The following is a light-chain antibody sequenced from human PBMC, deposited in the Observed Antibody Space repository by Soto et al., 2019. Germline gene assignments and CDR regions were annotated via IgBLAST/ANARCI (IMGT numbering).Light chain of an antibody. CDR1: QGLVNW. V-gene: IGKV1-12*01. Sequence: DIQVTQSPSSVSASVGDRVTITCRASQGLVNWLAWYQQKPGKAPKLLIYAASSFQSGVPSRFSGSGYGTDFTLTISSLQPEDFATYYCQQTSSFTHTFGGGPKVEIK. CDR2: AAS. J-gene: IGKJ4*01. CDR3: QQTSSFTHT.